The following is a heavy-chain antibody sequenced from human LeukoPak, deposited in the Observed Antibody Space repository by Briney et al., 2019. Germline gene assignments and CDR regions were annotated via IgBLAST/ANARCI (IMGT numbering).Heavy chain of an antibody. Sequence: PGGSLRLSCVASGFTFHSFAMHWVRQAPGKGLEWVAVISNDERNKYYTDSVKGRFTISRDNSKNTVYLQMNSLRTEDTAVYYCARPSPPGDGYNPCDYWGPGALVIVSS. J-gene: IGHJ4*02. D-gene: IGHD5-24*01. CDR1: GFTFHSFA. CDR2: ISNDERNK. V-gene: IGHV3-30*04. CDR3: ARPSPPGDGYNPCDY.